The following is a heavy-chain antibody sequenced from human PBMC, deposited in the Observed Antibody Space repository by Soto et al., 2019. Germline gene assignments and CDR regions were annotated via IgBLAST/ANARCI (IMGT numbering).Heavy chain of an antibody. J-gene: IGHJ4*02. CDR3: ARRFKQLVDY. D-gene: IGHD6-13*01. CDR2: IYYSGST. V-gene: IGHV4-39*01. Sequence: WGWIRQPPGKGLEWIGSIYYSGSTYYNPSLKSRVTISVDTSKNQFSLKLSSVTAADTAVYYCARRFKQLVDYWGQGTLVTVSS.